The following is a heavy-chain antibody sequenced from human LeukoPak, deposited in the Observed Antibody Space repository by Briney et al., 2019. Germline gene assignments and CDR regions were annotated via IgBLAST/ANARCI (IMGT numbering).Heavy chain of an antibody. CDR1: GGAFSAYY. Sequence: SETPSPTCAVYGGAFSAYYWGLIRQSPGKGLEWIAEINHRGDTNYNPSVKSRVSISVDTSKNQFSLKVTSLTAADTAVYYCARGPTISETGYFDYWGQGTLVTVSS. J-gene: IGHJ4*03. V-gene: IGHV4-34*01. D-gene: IGHD1-1*01. CDR2: INHRGDT. CDR3: ARGPTISETGYFDY.